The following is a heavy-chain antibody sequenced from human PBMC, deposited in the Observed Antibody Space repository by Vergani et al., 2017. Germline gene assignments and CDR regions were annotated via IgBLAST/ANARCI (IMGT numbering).Heavy chain of an antibody. CDR2: INYNSHDK. CDR1: GFTFSSHG. D-gene: IGHD1-1*01. CDR3: VRDFNWAFDY. J-gene: IGHJ4*02. Sequence: QVQMVESGGGLVQPGGSLRLSCAASGFTFSSHGVHWVRQAPGKGLERVAFINYNSHDKYFADSVKGRFTISRNNARNTLYLQMNSLRTEDTAVYFCVRDFNWAFDYWGQGASVTVSS. V-gene: IGHV3-30*02.